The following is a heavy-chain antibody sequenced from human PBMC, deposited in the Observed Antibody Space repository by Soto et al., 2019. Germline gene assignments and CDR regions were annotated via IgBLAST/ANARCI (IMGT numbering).Heavy chain of an antibody. D-gene: IGHD2-15*01. Sequence: WGSLRLSCAASGFTFNNYGISCFRHSPFKWREWVAIISNDGSNKYYIESVRGRFTISRDNSKNMLSLQMNSLRVEDTAVYFCTKDGRFDSDGSLYYYYYGMDVWGQGTTVTVSS. CDR1: GFTFNNYG. V-gene: IGHV3-30*18. J-gene: IGHJ6*02. CDR2: ISNDGSNK. CDR3: TKDGRFDSDGSLYYYYYGMDV.